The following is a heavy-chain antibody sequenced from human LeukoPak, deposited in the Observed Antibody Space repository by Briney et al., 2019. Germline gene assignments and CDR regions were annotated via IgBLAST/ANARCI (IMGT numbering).Heavy chain of an antibody. CDR2: IYPRDSDT. V-gene: IGHV5-51*01. J-gene: IGHJ4*02. CDR3: ARHSDVIGAI. Sequence: GESLKISCKASGYTFTHQWIGWVRQKSASGLEWMGIIYPRDSDTRYSPSFQGHVSISADTSINTAYLEWSRLEASDTAIYYCARHSDVIGAIWGQGTLVTVSS. CDR1: GYTFTHQW. D-gene: IGHD3-10*01.